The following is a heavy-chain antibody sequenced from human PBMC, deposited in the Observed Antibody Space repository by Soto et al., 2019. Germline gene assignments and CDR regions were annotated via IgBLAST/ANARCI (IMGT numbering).Heavy chain of an antibody. V-gene: IGHV5-51*01. CDR1: GYRFTNYW. Sequence: GESLKISCKGSGYRFTNYWIGWVRQMPGKGLEWMGIIYPGGSDIRYSPSLQGQVTISAEKSISTAYLEWSSLKASDTAMYYCASLGGPLASFDYWGQGTPVTVSS. D-gene: IGHD1-26*01. CDR3: ASLGGPLASFDY. J-gene: IGHJ4*02. CDR2: IYPGGSDI.